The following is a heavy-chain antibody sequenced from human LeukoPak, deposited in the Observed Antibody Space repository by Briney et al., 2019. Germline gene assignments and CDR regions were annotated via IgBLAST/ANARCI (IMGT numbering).Heavy chain of an antibody. J-gene: IGHJ4*02. V-gene: IGHV3-48*02. CDR2: ISRSGENV. CDR3: AKDEGRPEY. CDR1: GFTLSSYS. Sequence: PGGSLRLSCVVPGFTLSSYSMNWVRQPPGKGLECVAHISRSGENVQYADSVKGRFTISRDITKNSLYLQMNSLRDEDTAVYYCAKDEGRPEYWGQGTLVTVSS.